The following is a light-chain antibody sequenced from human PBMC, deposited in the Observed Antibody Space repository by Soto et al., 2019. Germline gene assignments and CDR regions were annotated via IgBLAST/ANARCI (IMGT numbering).Light chain of an antibody. Sequence: QSALTQPASVSGSPGQSITISCTGTSSDVGGYNYVSWYQHHPGKAPKLIIYDVSNRPSGVSNRFSGSKSGNTASLTISGLQAEDEAEYYCSSYTGSSTPVVFGGGTKLTGL. CDR3: SSYTGSSTPVV. CDR2: DVS. J-gene: IGLJ2*01. V-gene: IGLV2-14*03. CDR1: SSDVGGYNY.